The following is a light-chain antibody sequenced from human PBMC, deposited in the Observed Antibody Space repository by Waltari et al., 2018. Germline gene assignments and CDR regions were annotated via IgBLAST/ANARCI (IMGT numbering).Light chain of an antibody. Sequence: DIQMTQSPSNLSASVGDRVTITCRASQSVDAWLAWYQQKPGKAPKFLIYKAANLESGVPSRFSGSGSWTEFSLTITSLQPDDFGTYYCQQYSSYPPTFGQGSKLEI. CDR3: QQYSSYPPT. CDR1: QSVDAW. J-gene: IGKJ2*01. CDR2: KAA. V-gene: IGKV1-5*03.